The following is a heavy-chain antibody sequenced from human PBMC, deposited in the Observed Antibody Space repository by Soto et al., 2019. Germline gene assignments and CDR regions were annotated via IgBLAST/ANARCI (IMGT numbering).Heavy chain of an antibody. CDR2: IIPILGIA. D-gene: IGHD3-10*01. CDR3: ARDPPYYGSGTIWVGWFDP. J-gene: IGHJ5*02. CDR1: GGTFSSYT. V-gene: IGHV1-69*08. Sequence: QVQLVQPGAEVKKPGSSVKVSCKASGGTFSSYTISWVRQAPGQGLEWMGRIIPILGIANYAQKFQGRVTITADKSTSTAYMELSSLRSEDTAVYYCARDPPYYGSGTIWVGWFDPWGQGTLVTVSS.